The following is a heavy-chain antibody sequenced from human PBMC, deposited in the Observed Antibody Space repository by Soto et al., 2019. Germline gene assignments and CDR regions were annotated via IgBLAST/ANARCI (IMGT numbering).Heavy chain of an antibody. J-gene: IGHJ4*02. D-gene: IGHD1-1*01. CDR1: GGSISSNNW. CDR2: IYHSGST. CDR3: ARDTEQGTSLDY. V-gene: IGHV4-4*02. Sequence: QVQLQESGPGLVKPSGTLSLTCAVSGGSISSNNWWSWVRQPPGKGLEWIGEIYHSGSTSYNPSLKSRVTISVDKSKNHFSVKLTSVTAADTAVYYCARDTEQGTSLDYWGQGTLVTVSS.